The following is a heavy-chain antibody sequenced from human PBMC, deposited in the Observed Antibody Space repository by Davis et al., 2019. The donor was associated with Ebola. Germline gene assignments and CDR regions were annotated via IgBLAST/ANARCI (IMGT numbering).Heavy chain of an antibody. D-gene: IGHD6-6*01. V-gene: IGHV3-30*03. CDR3: ARGRYSSSSVYFDY. Sequence: GESLKISCAASGFTFSSYGMHWVRQAPGKGLEWVAVISHDGSNKYYADSVKGRFTISRDNSKNTLYLQMNSLRAEDTAVYYCARGRYSSSSVYFDYWGQGTLVTVSS. CDR1: GFTFSSYG. CDR2: ISHDGSNK. J-gene: IGHJ4*02.